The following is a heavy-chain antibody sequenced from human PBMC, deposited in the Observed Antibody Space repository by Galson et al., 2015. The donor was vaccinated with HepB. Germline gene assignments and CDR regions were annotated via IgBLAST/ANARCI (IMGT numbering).Heavy chain of an antibody. Sequence: SLILSCAASGFTFSYYAMAWVRQAPGKGLEWISAITPSGDNTYSADSMKGRFFISRDNSQNTLFLLMNSLRADDTAIYFCAKVFPEKTDGWYRQALYYFDSWGQGTRVTVSS. V-gene: IGHV3-23*01. CDR3: AKVFPEKTDGWYRQALYYFDS. J-gene: IGHJ4*02. D-gene: IGHD6-19*01. CDR1: GFTFSYYA. CDR2: ITPSGDNT.